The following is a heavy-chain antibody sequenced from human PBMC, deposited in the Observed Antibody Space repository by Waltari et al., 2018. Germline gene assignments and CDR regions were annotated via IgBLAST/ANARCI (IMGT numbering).Heavy chain of an antibody. D-gene: IGHD6-13*01. Sequence: QVQLVQSGAEVKKPGASVKVSCKASGYTFTSYDINWVRQATGQGLEWMGWMNPNSGNTGHAQKVTGRFTMTRNTSNSTAYMELSSLRSEDTAVYYCARGCAAAGLGWFDPWGQGTLVTVSS. CDR3: ARGCAAAGLGWFDP. CDR2: MNPNSGNT. CDR1: GYTFTSYD. V-gene: IGHV1-8*01. J-gene: IGHJ5*02.